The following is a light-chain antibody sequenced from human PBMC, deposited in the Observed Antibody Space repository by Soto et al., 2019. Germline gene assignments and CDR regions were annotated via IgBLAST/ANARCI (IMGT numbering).Light chain of an antibody. CDR2: GAS. CDR1: QSVSSSY. Sequence: EIVLTQSPGTLSLSPGERATLSCRASQSVSSSYLAWYQQKPGQAPRLLIYGASSRATVIPDRFSGSGSGKDFTLTISRLELEDFAVYYCHQYDSSPLTFGGGIKVEIK. V-gene: IGKV3-20*01. CDR3: HQYDSSPLT. J-gene: IGKJ4*01.